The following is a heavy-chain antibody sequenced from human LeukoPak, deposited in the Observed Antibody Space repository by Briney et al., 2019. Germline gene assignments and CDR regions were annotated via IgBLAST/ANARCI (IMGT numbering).Heavy chain of an antibody. Sequence: ASVKVSCKASGYTFTSYGISWVRQAPGQGLEWMGWISAYNGNTNYAQKLQGRVTMTTDTSTSTAYMELRSLRSDDTAVYYCARVVPFGELGGYFDYWGQGTLVTVSS. CDR3: ARVVPFGELGGYFDY. CDR2: ISAYNGNT. J-gene: IGHJ4*02. D-gene: IGHD3-10*01. CDR1: GYTFTSYG. V-gene: IGHV1-18*04.